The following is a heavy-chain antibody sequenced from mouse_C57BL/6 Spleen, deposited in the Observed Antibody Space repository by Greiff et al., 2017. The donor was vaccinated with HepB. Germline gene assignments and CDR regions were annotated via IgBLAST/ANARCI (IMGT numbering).Heavy chain of an antibody. D-gene: IGHD2-1*01. J-gene: IGHJ4*01. Sequence: VQLQQSGAELVRPGASVKLSCTASGFNIKDDYMHWVKQRPEQGLEWIGWIDPENGDTEYASKFQGKATITADTSSNTAYLQLSSLTSEDTAVYYCTKGGNYVAMDYWGQGTSVTVSS. V-gene: IGHV14-4*01. CDR1: GFNIKDDY. CDR2: IDPENGDT. CDR3: TKGGNYVAMDY.